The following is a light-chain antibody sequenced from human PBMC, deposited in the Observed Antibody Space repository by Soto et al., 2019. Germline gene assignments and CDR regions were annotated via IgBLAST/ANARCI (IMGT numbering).Light chain of an antibody. CDR3: QQTYTTPEIT. CDR2: GAS. J-gene: IGKJ5*01. CDR1: QSISIY. V-gene: IGKV1-39*01. Sequence: DIQVTQSPSSLSASGGDRATITCRASQSISIYLNWYQLKPGKAPNLLMYGASYSKSGVPTRFSGSGSGTDFTLTISSLQPEDFAIYYCQQTYTTPEITFGQGTRLENK.